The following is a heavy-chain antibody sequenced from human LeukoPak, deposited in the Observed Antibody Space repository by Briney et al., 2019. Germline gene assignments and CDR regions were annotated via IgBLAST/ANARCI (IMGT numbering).Heavy chain of an antibody. J-gene: IGHJ4*02. CDR1: GFTFSAHS. CDR2: VSKSGTTT. V-gene: IGHV3-64D*06. D-gene: IGHD6-6*01. Sequence: HPGGSLRLSCSVSGFTFSAHSMHWVRQAPGKGLEYVSAVSKSGTTTYYADSVKGRFTISRDNSKNTVYLQMTSLRLEDTAVYFCLKKSTSSDDYWGRGSLVTVSS. CDR3: LKKSTSSDDY.